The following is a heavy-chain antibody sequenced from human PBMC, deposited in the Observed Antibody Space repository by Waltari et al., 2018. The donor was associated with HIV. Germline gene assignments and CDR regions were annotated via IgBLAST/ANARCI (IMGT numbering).Heavy chain of an antibody. CDR2: MYHSGST. Sequence: QVQLQESGPGLVKPSETLSLTCTVSGYSISSGYYWGWIRQLPGKGVEWIGSMYHSGSTDYNPALRSRVTMSVDTSKNQFSLKLSSVTAADTAVYYCARRSGEYWYFDLWGRGTLVTVSS. J-gene: IGHJ2*01. CDR1: GYSISSGYY. CDR3: ARRSGEYWYFDL. V-gene: IGHV4-38-2*02. D-gene: IGHD7-27*01.